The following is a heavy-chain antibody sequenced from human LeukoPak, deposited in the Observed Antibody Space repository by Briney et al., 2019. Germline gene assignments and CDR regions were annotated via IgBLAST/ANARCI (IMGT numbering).Heavy chain of an antibody. D-gene: IGHD3-3*01. J-gene: IGHJ6*03. V-gene: IGHV3-48*04. Sequence: PGGSLRLSCAASGFTFSSYSMNWVRQAPGKGLEWVSYISSSSSNIYYADSVKGRFTISRDNAKNSLYLQMNSLRAEDTAVYYCARNGDYDFWSYYYYMDVWGKGTTVTVSS. CDR2: ISSSSSNI. CDR1: GFTFSSYS. CDR3: ARNGDYDFWSYYYYMDV.